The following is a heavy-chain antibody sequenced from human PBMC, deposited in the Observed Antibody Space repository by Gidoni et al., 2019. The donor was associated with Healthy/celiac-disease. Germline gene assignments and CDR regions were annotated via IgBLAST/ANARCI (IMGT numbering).Heavy chain of an antibody. J-gene: IGHJ3*02. CDR2: ISYNGSNK. Sequence: QVQLVESGGGVVQPGRSLRLSWAASCFTFSRYSMHWVRQAPGKGLEWVAVISYNGSNKYYADTVKGRFTISRDNSKNTLYLQMNSLRAEDTAVYYCARGPVLRFLEWLFYDAFDIWGQGTMVTVSS. CDR1: CFTFSRYS. D-gene: IGHD3-3*01. CDR3: ARGPVLRFLEWLFYDAFDI. V-gene: IGHV3-30-3*01.